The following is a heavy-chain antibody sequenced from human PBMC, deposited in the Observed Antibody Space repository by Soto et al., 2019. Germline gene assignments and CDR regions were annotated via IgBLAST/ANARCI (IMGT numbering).Heavy chain of an antibody. CDR2: ISYDGSNK. CDR1: GFTFSSYA. J-gene: IGHJ3*02. D-gene: IGHD6-6*01. V-gene: IGHV3-30-3*01. Sequence: RRLSCAASGFTFSSYAMHWVRQAPGKGLEWVAVISYDGSNKYYADSVKGRFTISRDNSKNTLYLQMNSLRAEDTAVYYCARVLEKYSSYDAFDIWGQGSMVTVSS. CDR3: ARVLEKYSSYDAFDI.